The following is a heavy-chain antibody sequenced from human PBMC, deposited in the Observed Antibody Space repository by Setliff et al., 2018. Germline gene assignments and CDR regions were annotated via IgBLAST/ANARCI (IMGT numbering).Heavy chain of an antibody. V-gene: IGHV3-48*01. J-gene: IGHJ4*02. CDR2: IRGRGDNI. CDR1: GFAFSDEP. D-gene: IGHD3-16*01. CDR3: VKDYDWTFDS. Sequence: GESLKISCVASGFAFSDEPMNWVRQAPGKGLEWISHIRGRGDNIRYADSVMGRFTISRDNVKKSLYLEMSSLRAEDTAMYYCVKDYDWTFDSWGQGVLVTVSS.